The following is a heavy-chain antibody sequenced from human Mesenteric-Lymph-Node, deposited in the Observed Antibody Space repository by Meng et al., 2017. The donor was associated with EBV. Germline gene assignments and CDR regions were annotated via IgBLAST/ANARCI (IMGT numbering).Heavy chain of an antibody. CDR1: GGSISGSRQY. CDR2: VYYSGNT. CDR3: ARDGKSGWSVGWYFDL. Sequence: QRESWGPGLVKPSGTLAPTCTGPGGSISGSRQYWGWIRQPPGKGLEWIGSVYYSGNTFYNPSLKSRVTISVDTSKNQFSLKLNSVTAADTAVYFCARDGKSGWSVGWYFDLWGRGSLVTVSS. V-gene: IGHV4-39*07. D-gene: IGHD6-19*01. J-gene: IGHJ2*01.